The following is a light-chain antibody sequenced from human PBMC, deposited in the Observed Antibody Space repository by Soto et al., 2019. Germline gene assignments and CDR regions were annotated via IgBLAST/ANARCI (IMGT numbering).Light chain of an antibody. CDR2: GAS. V-gene: IGKV3-20*01. Sequence: EIVLTQSPDTLSLPPGERATLSCRTSEPIRNTYVAWYQQKPGQAPRLLIYGASSRAIGIPDRFSGSGSGTDFTLTISRLEPEDFALYYCQQYADSPLTFGGGTKVDIK. J-gene: IGKJ4*01. CDR1: EPIRNTY. CDR3: QQYADSPLT.